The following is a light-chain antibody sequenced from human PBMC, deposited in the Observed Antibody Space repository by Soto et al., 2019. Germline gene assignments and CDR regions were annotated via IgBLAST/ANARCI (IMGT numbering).Light chain of an antibody. Sequence: QSALTQPASVSGSPGQSITISCTGTSSDVGNYNLVSWYQQHPGKAPKVMIYAGSNRPSGVSHRFSGFKSGNTASLTISGLQAEDEAEYHCCSYAGSNTYVFGTGTKVTVL. CDR1: SSDVGNYNL. J-gene: IGLJ1*01. V-gene: IGLV2-23*01. CDR2: AGS. CDR3: CSYAGSNTYV.